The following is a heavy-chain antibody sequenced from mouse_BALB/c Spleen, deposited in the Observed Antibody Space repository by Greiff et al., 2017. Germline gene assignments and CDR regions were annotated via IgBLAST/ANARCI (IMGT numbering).Heavy chain of an antibody. D-gene: IGHD2-1*01. J-gene: IGHJ2*01. CDR2: IRNKANGYTT. CDR1: GFTFTDYY. CDR3: ARDGTTDD. Sequence: EVNVVESGGGLVQPGGSLRLSCATSGFTFTDYYMSWVRQPPGKALEWLGFIRNKANGYTTEYSASVKGRFTISRDNSQSILYLQMNTLRAEDSATYYCARDGTTDDWGQGTTLTVSS. V-gene: IGHV7-3*02.